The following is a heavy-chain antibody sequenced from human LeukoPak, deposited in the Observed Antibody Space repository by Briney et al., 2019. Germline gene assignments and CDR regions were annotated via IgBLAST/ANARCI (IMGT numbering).Heavy chain of an antibody. CDR3: ARDENPSEN. V-gene: IGHV3-48*02. CDR1: GFTFSSYE. D-gene: IGHD1-14*01. Sequence: PGGSLRLSCAASGFTFSSYEMNWVRQAPGRGLEWLSYISSSSTTTYYADSVKGRFTISRDNAKNSIYLQMSGLTDEDTAVYYCARDENPSENWGQGTLVTVSS. J-gene: IGHJ4*02. CDR2: ISSSSTTT.